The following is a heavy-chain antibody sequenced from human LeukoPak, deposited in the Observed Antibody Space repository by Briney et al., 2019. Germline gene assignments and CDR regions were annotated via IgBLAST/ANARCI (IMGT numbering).Heavy chain of an antibody. J-gene: IGHJ4*02. Sequence: SETLSLTCAVYGGSFSGYYWSWIRQPPGKGLEWIGEINHSGSTNYNPSLKSRVTISVDTSKNQFSLKLSSVTAADTAVYYCARGWLAETTVVTPYNYWGQGTLVTVSS. CDR2: INHSGST. CDR3: ARGWLAETTVVTPYNY. CDR1: GGSFSGYY. V-gene: IGHV4-34*01. D-gene: IGHD4-23*01.